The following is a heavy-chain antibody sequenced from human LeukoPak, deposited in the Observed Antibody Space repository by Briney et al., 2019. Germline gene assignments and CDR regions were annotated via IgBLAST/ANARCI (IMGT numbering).Heavy chain of an antibody. CDR2: ISFDGRNK. CDR1: GFTFSSYG. V-gene: IGHV3-30*03. D-gene: IGHD6-19*01. Sequence: GGSLRLSCAASGFTFSSYGMHWVRQAPGKGLEWVALISFDGRNKYYADSVKGRFTISRDNSKNTLFLQMNSLRAEDTAVYYCARKSALIVVSGTIGMDVWGQGTTVTVSS. J-gene: IGHJ6*02. CDR3: ARKSALIVVSGTIGMDV.